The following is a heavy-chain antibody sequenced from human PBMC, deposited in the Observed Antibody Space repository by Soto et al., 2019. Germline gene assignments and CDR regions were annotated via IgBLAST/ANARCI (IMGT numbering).Heavy chain of an antibody. CDR3: AKEGSFYYGSGYDI. J-gene: IGHJ3*02. V-gene: IGHV3-23*01. CDR2: MSGNGGIT. Sequence: GGSLRLSCAASGFTFSTHAMSWVRQAPGSGLEWVSAMSGNGGITYYPDSVKGRFTISRDNSKNTLFLQMNGLRAEDTAVYYCAKEGSFYYGSGYDIWGRGPMVPVSS. CDR1: GFTFSTHA. D-gene: IGHD3-10*01.